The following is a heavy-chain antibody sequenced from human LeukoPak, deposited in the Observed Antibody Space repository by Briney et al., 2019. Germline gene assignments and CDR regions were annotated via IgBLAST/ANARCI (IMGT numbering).Heavy chain of an antibody. J-gene: IGHJ6*02. CDR2: INHSGST. CDR3: ARGGSSGYYYRDYYGMDV. CDR1: GGSFSGYY. V-gene: IGHV4-34*01. Sequence: PSETLSLTCAVSGGSFSGYYWSWIRQPPGKGLEWIGEINHSGSTNSNPSLKSRVTISVDTSKNQFSLKLSYVTAADTAVYYCARGGSSGYYYRDYYGMDVWGQGTTVTVSS. D-gene: IGHD3-22*01.